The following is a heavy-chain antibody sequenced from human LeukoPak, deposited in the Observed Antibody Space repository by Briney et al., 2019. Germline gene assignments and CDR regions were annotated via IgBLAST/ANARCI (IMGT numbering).Heavy chain of an antibody. J-gene: IGHJ4*02. CDR3: ARDLGTYYYDSSGYLGY. CDR1: GGTFSSYA. D-gene: IGHD3-22*01. CDR2: IIPIFGTA. V-gene: IGHV1-69*05. Sequence: ASVKVSCKASGGTFSSYAISCVRQAPGQGLEWMGGIIPIFGTANYAQKFQGRVTITTDESTSTAYMELSSLRSEDTAVYYCARDLGTYYYDSSGYLGYWGQGTLVTVSS.